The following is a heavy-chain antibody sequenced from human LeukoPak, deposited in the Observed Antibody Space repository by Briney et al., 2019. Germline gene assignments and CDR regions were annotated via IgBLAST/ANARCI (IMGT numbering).Heavy chain of an antibody. CDR2: IDKDGNEI. J-gene: IGHJ4*02. CDR3: VTDGDKWNDFEY. CDR1: GLSISNLW. V-gene: IGHV3-7*01. Sequence: PGGSLRLSCAASGLSISNLWMHWVRQAPGKGLEWVAIIDKDGNEIKYVDSVKGRFTLSRDNARNSVYLQMNSLRTEDTALYYCVTDGDKWNDFEYWGQGTLVTVSS. D-gene: IGHD1-1*01.